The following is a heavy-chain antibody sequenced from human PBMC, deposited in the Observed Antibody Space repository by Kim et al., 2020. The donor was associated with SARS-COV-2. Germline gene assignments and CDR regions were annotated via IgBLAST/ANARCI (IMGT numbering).Heavy chain of an antibody. D-gene: IGHD3-3*01. J-gene: IGHJ6*02. CDR3: ARGGITIFGVVIIAGMDV. CDR2: IIPIFGTA. Sequence: SVKVSCKASGGTFSSYAISWVRQAPGQGLEWMGGIIPIFGTANYAQKFQGRVTITADESTSTAYMELSSLRSEDTAVYYCARGGITIFGVVIIAGMDVWGQGTTVTVSS. CDR1: GGTFSSYA. V-gene: IGHV1-69*13.